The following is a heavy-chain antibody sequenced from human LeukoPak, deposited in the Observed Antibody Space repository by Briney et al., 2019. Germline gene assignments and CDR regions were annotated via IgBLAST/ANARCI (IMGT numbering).Heavy chain of an antibody. D-gene: IGHD3-3*01. CDR2: INHSGST. Sequence: LETLSLTCAVYGGSFSGYYWSWIRQPPGKGLEWIGEINHSGSTNYNPSLKSRVTISVDTSKNQFSLKLSSVTAADTAVYYCARGTYYDFWSGYYGPRNSGGMDVWGQGTTVTVSS. CDR1: GGSFSGYY. J-gene: IGHJ6*02. V-gene: IGHV4-34*01. CDR3: ARGTYYDFWSGYYGPRNSGGMDV.